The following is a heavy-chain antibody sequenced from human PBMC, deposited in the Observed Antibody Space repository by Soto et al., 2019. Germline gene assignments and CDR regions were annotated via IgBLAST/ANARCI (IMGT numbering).Heavy chain of an antibody. Sequence: PAGCLGLSCAVTVFHVARSGMTWVRQAAGKGLEWVANIKQDGSEKYYVDSVKGRFTISRDNAKNSLYLQMNILRAEDTAVYFCARARSASYDFGCGDDYWGSGTLVTVSS. CDR2: IKQDGSEK. D-gene: IGHD3-3*01. CDR1: VFHVARSG. J-gene: IGHJ4*02. V-gene: IGHV3-7*03. CDR3: ARARSASYDFGCGDDY.